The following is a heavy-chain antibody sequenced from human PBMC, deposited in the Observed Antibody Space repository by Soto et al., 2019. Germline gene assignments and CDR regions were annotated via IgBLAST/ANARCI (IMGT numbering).Heavy chain of an antibody. J-gene: IGHJ5*02. CDR1: GYTFTNYG. CDR3: ARGVGSGSYYNQYNWFDP. V-gene: IGHV1-18*01. D-gene: IGHD3-10*01. CDR2: ISAYNGNT. Sequence: ASVKVSCKASGYTFTNYGISWVRQAPGQGLEWMGWISAYNGNTKYAQKFQGRVTMTTDTSTSTAYMELRSLRSDDTAVHYCARGVGSGSYYNQYNWFDPWGQGTLVTVSS.